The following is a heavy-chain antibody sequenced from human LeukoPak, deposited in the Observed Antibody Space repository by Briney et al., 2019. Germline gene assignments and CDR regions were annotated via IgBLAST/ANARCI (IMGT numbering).Heavy chain of an antibody. Sequence: PSETLSLTCTVSGGSISSYYWSWIRQPPGKGLEWIGYIYYSGSTNYNPSLKSRVTISVDTSKNQFSLKLSSVTAADTAVYYCASWGDSGYDSNYHYYYMDVWGKGTTVTVSS. CDR3: ASWGDSGYDSNYHYYYMDV. V-gene: IGHV4-59*01. CDR2: IYYSGST. J-gene: IGHJ6*03. CDR1: GGSISSYY. D-gene: IGHD5-12*01.